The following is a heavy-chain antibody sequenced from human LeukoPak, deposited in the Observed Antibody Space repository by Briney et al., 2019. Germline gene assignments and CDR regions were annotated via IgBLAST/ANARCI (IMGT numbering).Heavy chain of an antibody. CDR1: GFSSSLYA. Sequence: GGSLRLSCAASGFSSSLYAMSWVRQAPGKGLEWVSTISSGGSSTYYADSVKGRFTISRDNSKSTLYLQMNSLRAEDTAVYYCAKATFASSWNLYFDYWGQGTLVTVSS. J-gene: IGHJ4*02. CDR3: AKATFASSWNLYFDY. CDR2: ISSGGSST. V-gene: IGHV3-23*01. D-gene: IGHD6-13*01.